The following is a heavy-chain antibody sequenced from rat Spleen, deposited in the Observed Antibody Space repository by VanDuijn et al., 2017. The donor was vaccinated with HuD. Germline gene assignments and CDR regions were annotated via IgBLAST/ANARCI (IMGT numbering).Heavy chain of an antibody. CDR1: GFTFSNYG. Sequence: EVQLVESGGGLVQPGRSLKLSCAASGFTFSNYGMAWVRQAPTKGLEWVATISYDGSSTYYRDSVKGRFTISRDNAKSTLYLQMDSLRSEDTATYYCARGWYYSGAYYWYFDFWGQGVMVTVSS. CDR3: ARGWYYSGAYYWYFDF. CDR2: ISYDGSST. V-gene: IGHV5-29*01. D-gene: IGHD1-1*01. J-gene: IGHJ1*01.